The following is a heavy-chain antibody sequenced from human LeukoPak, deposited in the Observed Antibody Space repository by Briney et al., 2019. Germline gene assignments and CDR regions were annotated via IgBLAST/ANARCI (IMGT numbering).Heavy chain of an antibody. CDR2: IKSKTDGGTT. Sequence: GGSLRLSCAASGFTFSSYSMNWVRQAPGKGLEWVGRIKSKTDGGTTDYAAPVKGRFTISRDDSKNTLYLQMNSLKTEDAAVYYCTTYAMVRGVIIREYFQHWGQGTLVTVSS. CDR1: GFTFSSYS. CDR3: TTYAMVRGVIIREYFQH. J-gene: IGHJ1*01. V-gene: IGHV3-15*01. D-gene: IGHD3-10*01.